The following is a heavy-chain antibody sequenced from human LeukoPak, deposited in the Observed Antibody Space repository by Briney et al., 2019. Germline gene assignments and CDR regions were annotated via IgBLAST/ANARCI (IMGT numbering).Heavy chain of an antibody. CDR1: GCTFTGYY. V-gene: IGHV1-2*04. CDR3: AREGYRITMVRGVIRSLGMDV. J-gene: IGHJ6*04. Sequence: ASVKVSCKASGCTFTGYYTHWVRQAPGQGLEWMGWINPNSGGTNYAQKFQGWVTMTRDTSISTAYMELSRLRSDDTAVYYCAREGYRITMVRGVIRSLGMDVWGKGTTVTVSS. CDR2: INPNSGGT. D-gene: IGHD3-10*01.